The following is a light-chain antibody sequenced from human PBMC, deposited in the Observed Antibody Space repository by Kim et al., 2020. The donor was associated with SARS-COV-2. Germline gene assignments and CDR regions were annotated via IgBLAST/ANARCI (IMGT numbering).Light chain of an antibody. CDR3: QESYSTPYS. V-gene: IGKV1-39*01. CDR2: AAS. Sequence: ATVGYRVTITWQASQNINNYIKWYQQKPGKAPKLLSCAASSLESGVPSRFSGGESGTDFSLTVSSLQPEDFGSYYCQESYSTPYSFGRGTKVDIK. J-gene: IGKJ2*03. CDR1: QNINNY.